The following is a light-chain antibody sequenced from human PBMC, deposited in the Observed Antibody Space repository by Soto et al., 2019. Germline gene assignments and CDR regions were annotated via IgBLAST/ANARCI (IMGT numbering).Light chain of an antibody. CDR1: QRISRY. CDR2: DAS. J-gene: IGKJ3*01. CDR3: QYYRGLSS. Sequence: EIQMTPSPSTLSASVGGRVIITRRASQRISRYLAWYQQKPGEAPKLLIYDASSLQSGVPSRFSGSGSGTEFSLSITGLQPDDFATYYCQYYRGLSSFGPGTKVDI. V-gene: IGKV1-5*01.